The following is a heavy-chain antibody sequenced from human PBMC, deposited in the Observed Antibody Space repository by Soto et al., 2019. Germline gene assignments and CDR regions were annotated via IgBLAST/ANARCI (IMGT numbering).Heavy chain of an antibody. CDR1: VGSLSGVY. CDR3: ARGPGYSYGYSVYYYYYGMDV. V-gene: IGHV4-34*01. CDR2: INHSGST. D-gene: IGHD5-18*01. J-gene: IGHJ6*02. Sequence: SESLSLTGVVYVGSLSGVYWTWIRQPPGKGLEWIGEINHSGSTNYSPSLESRVTISLDTSNNQFSLKLSSVTAADTAVYYCARGPGYSYGYSVYYYYYGMDVWGQGTTVTVSS.